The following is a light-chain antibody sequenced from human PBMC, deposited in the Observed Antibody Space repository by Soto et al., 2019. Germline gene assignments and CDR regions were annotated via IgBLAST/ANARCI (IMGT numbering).Light chain of an antibody. CDR1: QGIRND. CDR2: AAS. J-gene: IGKJ1*01. V-gene: IGKV1-6*01. CDR3: QYYGSSSWT. Sequence: AIQMTQSPSSLSASVGDRVTITCRASQGIRNDLGWYQQKPGKAPKLLIYAASSLQSGVPSRFSGSGSGTDFTLTISRLEPDDFAVYYCQYYGSSSWTFGQGTKVDIK.